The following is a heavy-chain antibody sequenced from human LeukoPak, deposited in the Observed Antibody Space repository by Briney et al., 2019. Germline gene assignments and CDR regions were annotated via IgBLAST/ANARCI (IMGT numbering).Heavy chain of an antibody. D-gene: IGHD2-2*01. J-gene: IGHJ6*04. Sequence: GGSLRLSCSASGFTFSSYAMHWVHQAPGKGLEYVSAISSNGGSTYYADSVKGRFTISRDNSKNTLYLQMSSLRAEDTAVYYCVKGGRGAAIKNGMDVWGKGTTVTVSS. CDR2: ISSNGGST. CDR1: GFTFSSYA. CDR3: VKGGRGAAIKNGMDV. V-gene: IGHV3-64D*06.